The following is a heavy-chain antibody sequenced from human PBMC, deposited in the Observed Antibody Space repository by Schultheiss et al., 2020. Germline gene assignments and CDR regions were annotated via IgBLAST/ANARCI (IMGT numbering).Heavy chain of an antibody. Sequence: GGSLTLSCAASGFTFSSYSMNWVRQAPGKGLEWVSSISSSSSYIYYADSVKGRFTISRDNAKNSLYLQMNSLRAEDTAVYYCAREDYGGKGRGYWGQGTLVTVSS. J-gene: IGHJ4*02. V-gene: IGHV3-21*01. CDR3: AREDYGGKGRGY. D-gene: IGHD4-23*01. CDR1: GFTFSSYS. CDR2: ISSSSSYI.